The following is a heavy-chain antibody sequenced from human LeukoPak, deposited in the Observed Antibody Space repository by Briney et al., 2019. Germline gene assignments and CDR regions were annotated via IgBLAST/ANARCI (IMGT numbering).Heavy chain of an antibody. J-gene: IGHJ4*02. V-gene: IGHV1-2*04. Sequence: ASVKVSCKASGYTFTGYYMHWVRQAPGQGLEWMGWINPNSGGTNYAQKFQGWVTMTRDTSISTAYMELSRLRADDTALYYCAKDSWIAVTGYFDYWGQGTLVTVSS. CDR3: AKDSWIAVTGYFDY. CDR1: GYTFTGYY. D-gene: IGHD6-19*01. CDR2: INPNSGGT.